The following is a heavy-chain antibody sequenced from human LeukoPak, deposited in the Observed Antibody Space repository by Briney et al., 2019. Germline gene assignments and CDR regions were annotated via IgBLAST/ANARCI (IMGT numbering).Heavy chain of an antibody. CDR1: GFTVSSNY. D-gene: IGHD6-13*01. CDR2: LYSGGST. Sequence: GGSLRLSCAASGFTVSSNYMSWVRQAPGKGLEWVSVLYSGGSTYYADSVRGRFTISRDNSKNTLYLQMNSLRAEDTAVYYCASPSKGKQGKLDAFDIWGQGTMVTVSS. J-gene: IGHJ3*02. V-gene: IGHV3-53*01. CDR3: ASPSKGKQGKLDAFDI.